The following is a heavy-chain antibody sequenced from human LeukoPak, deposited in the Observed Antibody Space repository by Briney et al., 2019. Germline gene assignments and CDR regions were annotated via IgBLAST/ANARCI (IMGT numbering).Heavy chain of an antibody. CDR3: ARDLYDSSGYYYRYYFDY. J-gene: IGHJ4*02. Sequence: ASVKVSCKASGGTFSSYAISWVRQAPGQGLEWMGRIIPIFGTANYAQKFQGRVTITTDESTSTAYMELSSLTSEDTAVYYCARDLYDSSGYYYRYYFDYWGQGTLVTVSS. CDR2: IIPIFGTA. D-gene: IGHD3-22*01. CDR1: GGTFSSYA. V-gene: IGHV1-69*05.